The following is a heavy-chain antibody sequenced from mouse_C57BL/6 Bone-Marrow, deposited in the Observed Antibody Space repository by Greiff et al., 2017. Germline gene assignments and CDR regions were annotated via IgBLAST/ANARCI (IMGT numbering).Heavy chain of an antibody. D-gene: IGHD2-5*01. Sequence: VQLQQSGPELVKPGASVKISCKASGYSFTSYYIHWVKQRPGQGLAWIGWIYPGSGNTKYNEKFKGKATLTADTSSSTAYMQLSSLTSEDSAVYYCARGGAYYSNYGAMDYWGRGTAVTVSS. CDR2: IYPGSGNT. J-gene: IGHJ4*01. CDR1: GYSFTSYY. CDR3: ARGGAYYSNYGAMDY. V-gene: IGHV1-66*01.